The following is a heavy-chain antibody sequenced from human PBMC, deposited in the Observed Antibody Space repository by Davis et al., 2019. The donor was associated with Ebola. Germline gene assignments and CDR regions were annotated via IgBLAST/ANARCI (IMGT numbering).Heavy chain of an antibody. D-gene: IGHD2-8*02. J-gene: IGHJ6*02. CDR1: GGSISSGDYY. V-gene: IGHV4-30-4*01. CDR2: IYYSGST. Sequence: MPSETLSLTCTVSGGSISSGDYYWSWIRQPPGKGLEWIGYIYYSGSTYYNPSLKSRVTISVDTSKNQFSLKLSSVTAADTAVYYCARGRRDCTGGVCLLRNYYYGMDVWGQGTTVTVSS. CDR3: ARGRRDCTGGVCLLRNYYYGMDV.